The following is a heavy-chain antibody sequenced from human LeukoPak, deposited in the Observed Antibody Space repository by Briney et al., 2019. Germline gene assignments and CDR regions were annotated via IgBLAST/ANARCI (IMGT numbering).Heavy chain of an antibody. V-gene: IGHV3-30-3*01. CDR2: ISYDGSNK. CDR3: ASRPTMTDPGDY. Sequence: GGSLRLSCAASGFTFSSYAMHWVRQAPGKGLEWVAVISYDGSNKYYADSVKGRFTISRDNAKNSLYLQMNSLRAEDTAVYYCASRPTMTDPGDYWGQGTLVTVSS. D-gene: IGHD4-17*01. CDR1: GFTFSSYA. J-gene: IGHJ4*02.